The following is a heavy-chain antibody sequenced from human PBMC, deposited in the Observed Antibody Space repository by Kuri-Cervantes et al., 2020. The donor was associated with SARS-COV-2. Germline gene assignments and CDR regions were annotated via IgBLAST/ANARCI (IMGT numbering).Heavy chain of an antibody. CDR3: AGGYYYDSSGLVLRYYFDY. CDR1: GGSFSGYY. Sequence: GSLRLSCAVYGGSFSGYYWSWIRQPPGKGLEWIGEINHSGSTNYNPSLKSRVTISVDTSKNQFSLKLSSVTAADTAVYYRAGGYYYDSSGLVLRYYFDYWGQGTLVTVSS. D-gene: IGHD3-22*01. CDR2: INHSGST. V-gene: IGHV4-34*01. J-gene: IGHJ4*02.